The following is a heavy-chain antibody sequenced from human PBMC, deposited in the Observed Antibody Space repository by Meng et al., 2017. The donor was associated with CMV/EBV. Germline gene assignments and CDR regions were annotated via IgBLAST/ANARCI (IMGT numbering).Heavy chain of an antibody. CDR1: GGTFSSYA. J-gene: IGHJ5*02. CDR2: INPIFGTA. CDR3: ARSSHYDFWSGPLESP. D-gene: IGHD3-3*01. Sequence: SVKVSCKASGGTFSSYAISWVRQAPGQGLEWMGGINPIFGTANYAQKFQGRVTITTDESTSTAYMELSSLRSEDTAVYYCARSSHYDFWSGPLESPWGQGTLVTVSS. V-gene: IGHV1-69*05.